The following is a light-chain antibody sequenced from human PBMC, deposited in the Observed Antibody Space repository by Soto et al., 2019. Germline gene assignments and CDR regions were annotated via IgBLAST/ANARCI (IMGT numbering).Light chain of an antibody. Sequence: EIVMTQSPATLSVSPGERATLSCRASQSVSSKLAWYQQRPGQAPRLVIYDTSTRATGIRARFSGSGSGTEFTLTISSLQSEDSAIYYCQQYNVWPPITFGQGTRLEIK. CDR2: DTS. J-gene: IGKJ5*01. V-gene: IGKV3-15*01. CDR1: QSVSSK. CDR3: QQYNVWPPIT.